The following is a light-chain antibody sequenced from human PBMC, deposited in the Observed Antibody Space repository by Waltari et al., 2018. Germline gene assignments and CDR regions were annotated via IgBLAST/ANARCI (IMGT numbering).Light chain of an antibody. CDR2: GAS. CDR1: QSVGRS. V-gene: IGKV3-20*01. J-gene: IGKJ1*01. CDR3: QHYVRLPVT. Sequence: EIVLTQSPGTLSLSPGERATLSCRASQSVGRSLAWHQQKPGQAPRLLIYGASIRATGIPDRFSGGGSGTDFSLTISRLEPEDFAAYHCQHYVRLPVTFGQGTKVEIK.